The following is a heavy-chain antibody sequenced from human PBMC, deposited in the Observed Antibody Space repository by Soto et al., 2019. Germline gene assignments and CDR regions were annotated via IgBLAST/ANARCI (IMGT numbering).Heavy chain of an antibody. D-gene: IGHD1-1*01. Sequence: QVHLVQSGAEVKKPGASVKVSCKASGYTFTSYGITWVRQAPGQGLEWMGWISAHNGNTDYVQKLQGRVIVTRDTSTSTAYMGLRSLISDDTAVYYCARGRYGDYWGQGALVTVSS. V-gene: IGHV1-18*01. CDR1: GYTFTSYG. CDR3: ARGRYGDY. CDR2: ISAHNGNT. J-gene: IGHJ4*02.